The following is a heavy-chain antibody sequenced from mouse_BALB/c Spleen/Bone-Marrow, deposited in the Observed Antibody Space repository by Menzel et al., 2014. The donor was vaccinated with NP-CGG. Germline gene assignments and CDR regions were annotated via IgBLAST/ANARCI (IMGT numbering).Heavy chain of an antibody. CDR1: GFNIKDTY. Sequence: SGAELVKPGASVKLSCTASGFNIKDTYMHWVKQRPEQGLEWIGRIDPANGNTKYDPKFQGKATITADTSSSTAYLQLSSLTSEDTAVYYCARWEYYAMDYWGQGTSVTVSS. D-gene: IGHD4-1*01. CDR2: IDPANGNT. V-gene: IGHV14-3*02. CDR3: ARWEYYAMDY. J-gene: IGHJ4*01.